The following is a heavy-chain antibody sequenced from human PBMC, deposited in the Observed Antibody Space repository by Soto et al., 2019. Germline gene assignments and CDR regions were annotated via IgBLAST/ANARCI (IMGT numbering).Heavy chain of an antibody. CDR2: IIPIFGTA. V-gene: IGHV1-69*01. J-gene: IGHJ3*02. D-gene: IGHD3-10*01. CDR3: ARESSGAFDI. CDR1: GGTFSSYA. Sequence: GXSVKVSCKASGGTFSSYAISWVRQAPVQGLEWMGGIIPIFGTANYSQKFQGRVTITADESTSTAYMELSSLRSEDTAVYYCARESSGAFDIWGQGTMVTVSS.